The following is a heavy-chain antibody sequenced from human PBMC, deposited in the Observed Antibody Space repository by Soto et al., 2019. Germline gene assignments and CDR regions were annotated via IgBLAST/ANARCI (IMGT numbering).Heavy chain of an antibody. CDR2: ISAYNGNT. Sequence: ASVKVSCKASGYTFTSYGISWVRQAPGQGLEWMGWISAYNGNTNYAQKLQGRVTMTTDTSTSTAYMELRSLRSDDTAVYYCARDLAAAAAVLFDYWGQGTLVTVPQ. J-gene: IGHJ4*02. CDR3: ARDLAAAAAVLFDY. CDR1: GYTFTSYG. V-gene: IGHV1-18*01. D-gene: IGHD6-13*01.